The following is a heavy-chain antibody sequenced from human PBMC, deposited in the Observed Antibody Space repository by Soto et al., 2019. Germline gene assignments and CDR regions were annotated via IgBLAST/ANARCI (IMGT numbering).Heavy chain of an antibody. J-gene: IGHJ4*02. CDR2: SSGSGNRT. Sequence: GGSLRLSCAASGFTFSDYAMSWVRQAPGKGLEWVSGSSGSGNRTYYADSVKGRFTISRDNSKSTLYLQMNSLRTEDAAIYYCAKDTIPRDSVGYLYLSDNWGPGPQVTVSS. V-gene: IGHV3-23*01. CDR3: AKDTIPRDSVGYLYLSDN. D-gene: IGHD3-22*01. CDR1: GFTFSDYA.